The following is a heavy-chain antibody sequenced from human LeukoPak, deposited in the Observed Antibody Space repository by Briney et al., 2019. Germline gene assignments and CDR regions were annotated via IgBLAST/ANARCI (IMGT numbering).Heavy chain of an antibody. D-gene: IGHD2-8*02. Sequence: PSETLSLTCTVSGGSISSYYWSWIRQPAGKGLEWIGRIYTSGGTNYNPSLKSRVTMSVDTSKNQFSLKLSSVTAADTAVYYCARSRVGYCTGGVCPWYFDLWGRGTLVTVSS. J-gene: IGHJ2*01. V-gene: IGHV4-4*07. CDR2: IYTSGGT. CDR3: ARSRVGYCTGGVCPWYFDL. CDR1: GGSISSYY.